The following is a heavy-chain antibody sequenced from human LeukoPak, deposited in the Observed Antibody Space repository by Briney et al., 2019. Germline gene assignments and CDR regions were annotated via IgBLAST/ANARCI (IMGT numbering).Heavy chain of an antibody. Sequence: PSETLSLTCTVSGGSISSGSYDWYWIRQPAGKGLEWIGHIYTSGSTYYNPSLKSRVTISVATSKNQFSLKLTSVTAADTAIYYCTKGRGIWGQGTLVTVSS. D-gene: IGHD3-10*01. CDR3: TKGRGI. J-gene: IGHJ4*02. CDR1: GGSISSGSYD. CDR2: IYTSGST. V-gene: IGHV4-61*09.